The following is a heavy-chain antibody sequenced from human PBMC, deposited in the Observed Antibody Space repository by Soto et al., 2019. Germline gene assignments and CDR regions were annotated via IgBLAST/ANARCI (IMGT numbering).Heavy chain of an antibody. D-gene: IGHD2-15*01. CDR3: ARGADKGWSNWLDS. Sequence: GGSLRLSCAASGFTLSSFEMNWVRQAPGEGLEWLSYSSSSGGVIYYADSVKGRFTISRDTAKNLLNLEMNSLRPNDTPNYFCARGADKGWSNWLDSWGQGALVTVSS. V-gene: IGHV3-48*03. J-gene: IGHJ5*01. CDR1: GFTLSSFE. CDR2: SSSSGGVI.